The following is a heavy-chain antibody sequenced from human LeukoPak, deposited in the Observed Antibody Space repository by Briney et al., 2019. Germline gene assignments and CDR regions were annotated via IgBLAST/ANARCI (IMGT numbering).Heavy chain of an antibody. CDR2: ISCGGDNT. J-gene: IGHJ4*02. V-gene: IGHV3-23*01. D-gene: IGHD3-22*01. CDR3: AKGGQGYYDIAY. CDR1: GFTFSNCA. Sequence: GGSLRLSCAASGFTFSNCAITWVRQAPGKGLEWVSTISCGGDNTDYADSVKGRFTVSRGKSKNTVYLQINSLRAEDTAIYYCAKGGQGYYDIAYWGQGTLVTVSS.